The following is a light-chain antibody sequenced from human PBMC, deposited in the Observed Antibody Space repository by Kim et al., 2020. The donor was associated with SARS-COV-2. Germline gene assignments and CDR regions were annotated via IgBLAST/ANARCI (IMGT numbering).Light chain of an antibody. CDR3: QVWDSDSDHAV. J-gene: IGLJ2*01. CDR1: DVGIKS. CDR2: YDG. V-gene: IGLV3-21*04. Sequence: AAGKTARITCGGNDVGIKSVPWYQQKPGQAPVLIIYYDGDRPSGIPERFSGSNSANTATLTISRVEAGDEADYYCQVWDSDSDHAVFGGGTQLTVL.